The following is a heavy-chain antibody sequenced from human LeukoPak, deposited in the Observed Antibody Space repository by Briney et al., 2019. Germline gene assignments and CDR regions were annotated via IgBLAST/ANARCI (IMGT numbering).Heavy chain of an antibody. J-gene: IGHJ3*02. V-gene: IGHV3-7*01. CDR3: ARDQITMVRGATGDAFDI. D-gene: IGHD3-10*01. Sequence: GGSLRLSCAASGFTFSSYWMSWVRQAPGKGLEWVANIDQDGNAKYYVGSVKGLFTISRDNAKNSLHLQMNSLRAEDTAVYYCARDQITMVRGATGDAFDIWGQGTKVTVSS. CDR1: GFTFSSYW. CDR2: IDQDGNAK.